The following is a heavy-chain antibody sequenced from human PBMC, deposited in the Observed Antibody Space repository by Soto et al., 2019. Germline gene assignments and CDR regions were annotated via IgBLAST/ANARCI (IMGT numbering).Heavy chain of an antibody. Sequence: GGSLRLSCAASGFTFTNYWMHWVRQVPGKGLVWVSRIDGVGTGTSYSDSVRGRFTISRDNAENMLYLQMNSLRAEDTAVYYCAKAVTLVRGINPYSYGLDVWGQGTTVTVSS. CDR1: GFTFTNYW. J-gene: IGHJ6*02. CDR2: IDGVGTGT. CDR3: AKAVTLVRGINPYSYGLDV. D-gene: IGHD3-10*01. V-gene: IGHV3-74*01.